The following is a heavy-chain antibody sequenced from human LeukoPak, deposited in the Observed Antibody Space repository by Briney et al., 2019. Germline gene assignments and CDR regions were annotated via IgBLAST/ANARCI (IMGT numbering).Heavy chain of an antibody. D-gene: IGHD6-19*01. Sequence: PGGSLRLSCAASGFTFSSYAMHWVRQAPGKGLEWVAVISYDGSNKYYADSVKGRFTISRDNSKNTLYLQMNSLRAEDTAVYYCAKVYSSGYFDYWGQGTLVTVSS. CDR3: AKVYSSGYFDY. J-gene: IGHJ4*02. V-gene: IGHV3-30*04. CDR2: ISYDGSNK. CDR1: GFTFSSYA.